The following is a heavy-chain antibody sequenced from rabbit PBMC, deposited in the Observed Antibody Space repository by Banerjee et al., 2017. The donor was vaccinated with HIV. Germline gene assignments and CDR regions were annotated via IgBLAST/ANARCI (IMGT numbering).Heavy chain of an antibody. D-gene: IGHD1-1*01. CDR2: IYTGDGNT. V-gene: IGHV1S45*01. CDR1: GFSFSSDYD. J-gene: IGHJ4*01. CDR3: ARDRPKSSGYLFDL. Sequence: QEQLVESGGGLVQPEGSLTLTCTASGFSFSSDYDVCWVRQAPGKGLEWIGCIYTGDGNTYYASWAKGRFTISKTSSTTVTLQMTSLTAADTATYFCARDRPKSSGYLFDLWGPGTLVTVS.